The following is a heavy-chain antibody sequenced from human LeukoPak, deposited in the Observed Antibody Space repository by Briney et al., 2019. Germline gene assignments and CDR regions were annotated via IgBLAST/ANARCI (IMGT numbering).Heavy chain of an antibody. V-gene: IGHV3-21*01. D-gene: IGHD6-19*01. J-gene: IGHJ5*02. Sequence: RRSLTLSCAVSGFTFNSYMVNWVRQAPEKGLEWVSAISTSSSYIYYADSIKGGFTTARDNAKNSLFLQMNSLRAEDTAVYYCARDGSGWSNWFDPWGQGTLVTVSS. CDR3: ARDGSGWSNWFDP. CDR2: ISTSSSYI. CDR1: GFTFNSYM.